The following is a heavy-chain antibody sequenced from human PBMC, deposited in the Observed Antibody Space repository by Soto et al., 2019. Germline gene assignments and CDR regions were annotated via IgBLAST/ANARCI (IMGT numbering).Heavy chain of an antibody. CDR1: EGTFNSYA. CDR2: IIPIFGTA. D-gene: IGHD5-12*01. Sequence: GASMKVSCKASEGTFNSYAISWVRQAPGQGLEWMGGIIPIFGTANYAQKFQGRVTITADESTSTAYMELSSLRSEDTAVYYCASSVAKYYDYGMDVWGQGTTVTVPS. CDR3: ASSVAKYYDYGMDV. J-gene: IGHJ6*02. V-gene: IGHV1-69*13.